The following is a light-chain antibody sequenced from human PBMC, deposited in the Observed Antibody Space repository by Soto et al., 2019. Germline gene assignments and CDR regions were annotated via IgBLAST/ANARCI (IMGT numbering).Light chain of an antibody. Sequence: QSVLTQPPSASGTPGQRVTISCSGSRSNIGNNAVSWYQQLPGTAPKLLIYNNNQRPSGVPDRFSGSKSGTSASLAISGLQSEGEADYYCAAWDDRRNARGVFGGGTKLTVL. CDR3: AAWDDRRNARGV. CDR2: NNN. CDR1: RSNIGNNA. J-gene: IGLJ3*02. V-gene: IGLV1-44*01.